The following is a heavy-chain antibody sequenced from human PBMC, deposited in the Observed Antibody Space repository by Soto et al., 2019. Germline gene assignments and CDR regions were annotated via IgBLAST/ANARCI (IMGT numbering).Heavy chain of an antibody. V-gene: IGHV3-11*01. Sequence: QVQLVESGGGLVEPGGSLRLSCAASGFRFSDHYMTWIRQAPGKGLEWVSKISGGGSTTYYADSVKGRFTVSRDNAKNSLYLQMNSLRTEDTAVYYCAGEPYYYGSAFWGQGTLVTVSS. J-gene: IGHJ4*02. CDR2: ISGGGSTT. D-gene: IGHD3-10*01. CDR3: AGEPYYYGSAF. CDR1: GFRFSDHY.